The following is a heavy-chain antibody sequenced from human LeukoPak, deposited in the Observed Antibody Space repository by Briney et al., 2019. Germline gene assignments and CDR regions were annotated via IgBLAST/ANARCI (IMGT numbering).Heavy chain of an antibody. CDR2: IYYSGST. V-gene: IGHV4-31*03. CDR1: GGSISSGGYY. CDR3: ARVTPITTMIVVVPPHFDY. D-gene: IGHD3-22*01. Sequence: SETQSLTCTVSGGSISSGGYYWSWIRQHPGKGLEWIGFIYYSGSTYYNPSLKSRVTISVDTSKNQFSLKLSSVTAADTAVYYCARVTPITTMIVVVPPHFDYWGQGTLVTVSS. J-gene: IGHJ4*02.